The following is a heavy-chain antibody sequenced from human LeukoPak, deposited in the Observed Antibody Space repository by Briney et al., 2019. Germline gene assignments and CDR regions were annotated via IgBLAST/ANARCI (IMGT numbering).Heavy chain of an antibody. D-gene: IGHD3-10*01. Sequence: GGSLRLSCAASGFTFSSDWMSWVRQAPGKGLEWVANINQDGSAKFYADSVQGRFTISRDNSKNTLYLQMNSLRAEDTAVYYCAKDHGTGFSFDYWGQGTLVTVSS. J-gene: IGHJ4*02. CDR3: AKDHGTGFSFDY. CDR1: GFTFSSDW. CDR2: INQDGSAK. V-gene: IGHV3-7*01.